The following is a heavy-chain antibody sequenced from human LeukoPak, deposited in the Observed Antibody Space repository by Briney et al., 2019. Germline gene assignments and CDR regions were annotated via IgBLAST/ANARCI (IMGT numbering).Heavy chain of an antibody. CDR3: ARYGGKLDY. CDR2: ISYDGSNK. J-gene: IGHJ4*02. D-gene: IGHD4-23*01. Sequence: GGSLRLSCAASGFTFSSYGMHWVRQAPGKGLEWVAVISYDGSNKYYADSVKGRFTISRDNSKNTLYLQMNSLRAEDTAVYYCARYGGKLDYWGQGTLVTVSS. V-gene: IGHV3-30*03. CDR1: GFTFSSYG.